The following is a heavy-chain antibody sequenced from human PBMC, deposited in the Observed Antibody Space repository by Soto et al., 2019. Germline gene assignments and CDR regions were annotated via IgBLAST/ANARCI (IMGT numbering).Heavy chain of an antibody. Sequence: VSCKASGGTFSSYAISWVRQAPGQGLEWMGGIIPIFGTANYAQKFQGRVTITADESTSTAYMELSSLRSEDTAVYYCARVKDDYVWGSYRLNWFGPWGQGTLVTVSS. CDR2: IIPIFGTA. J-gene: IGHJ5*02. CDR3: ARVKDDYVWGSYRLNWFGP. D-gene: IGHD3-16*02. V-gene: IGHV1-69*01. CDR1: GGTFSSYA.